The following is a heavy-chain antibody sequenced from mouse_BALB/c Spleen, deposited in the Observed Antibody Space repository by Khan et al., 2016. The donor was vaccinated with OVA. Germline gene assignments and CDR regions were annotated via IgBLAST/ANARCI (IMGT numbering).Heavy chain of an antibody. Sequence: EVELVETGGGLVQPGGSLKLSCAASGFTFSTYGLSWVRQSPDKRLEWVALINSNGDSTFYPDSVKGRFTIYRDIAKNTLPLQMYSLKSEDTAMYYCARCLYYDHYSYKGMDYWGQGTSVTVSS. CDR3: ARCLYYDHYSYKGMDY. V-gene: IGHV5-6-3*01. D-gene: IGHD2-1*01. J-gene: IGHJ4*01. CDR1: GFTFSTYG. CDR2: INSNGDST.